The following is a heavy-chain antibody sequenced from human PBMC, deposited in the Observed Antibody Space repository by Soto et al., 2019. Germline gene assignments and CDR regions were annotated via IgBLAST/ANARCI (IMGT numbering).Heavy chain of an antibody. CDR2: INHSGST. CDR1: GGSISSGGYS. CDR3: ASTQNPTDAFDI. J-gene: IGHJ3*02. V-gene: IGHV4-30-2*01. Sequence: SETLSLTCAVSGGSISSGGYSWSWIRQPPGKGLEWIGEINHSGSTNYNPSLKSRVTISVDTSKNQFSLKLSSVTAADTAVYYCASTQNPTDAFDIWGQGTMVTVSS.